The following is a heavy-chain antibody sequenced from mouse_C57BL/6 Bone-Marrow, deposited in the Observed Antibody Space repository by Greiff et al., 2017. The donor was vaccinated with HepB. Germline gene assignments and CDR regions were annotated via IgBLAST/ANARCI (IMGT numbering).Heavy chain of an antibody. CDR3: TTTTVVATFNYAMDY. CDR1: GFNIKDDY. CDR2: IDPENGDT. J-gene: IGHJ4*01. D-gene: IGHD1-1*01. Sequence: VQLQQPGAELVRPGASVKLSCTASGFNIKDDYMHWVKQRPEQGLEWIGWIDPENGDTEYASKFQGKATITADTSSNTAYLQLSSLTSEDTAVYYCTTTTVVATFNYAMDYWGQGTSVTVSS. V-gene: IGHV14-4*01.